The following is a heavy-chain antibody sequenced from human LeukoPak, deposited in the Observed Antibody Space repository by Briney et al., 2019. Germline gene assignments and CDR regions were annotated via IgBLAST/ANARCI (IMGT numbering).Heavy chain of an antibody. CDR3: ARSRSYYEFWFDP. D-gene: IGHD1-26*01. Sequence: SETLSLTCTVSGGSISSYYWSWIRQPPGKGLEWIGYIYYSGSTNYNPSLKSRVTISVDTSKNQFSLKLSSVTAADTAVYYCARSRSYYEFWFDPWGQGTLVTVSS. CDR2: IYYSGST. CDR1: GGSISSYY. J-gene: IGHJ5*02. V-gene: IGHV4-59*01.